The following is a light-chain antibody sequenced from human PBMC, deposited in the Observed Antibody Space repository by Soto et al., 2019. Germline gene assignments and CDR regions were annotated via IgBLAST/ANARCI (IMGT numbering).Light chain of an antibody. J-gene: IGKJ1*01. V-gene: IGKV3-20*01. CDR3: QQYENSQWT. CDR1: QSVSSTF. Sequence: EIVLTQSPGTLSLSPGERATLSCRASQSVSSTFLAWYQQKPGQAPRLLVYGASSRATGIPDRFSGSGSGTDFTLTISRLEPEDFAVYYCQQYENSQWTFGQGTKVEI. CDR2: GAS.